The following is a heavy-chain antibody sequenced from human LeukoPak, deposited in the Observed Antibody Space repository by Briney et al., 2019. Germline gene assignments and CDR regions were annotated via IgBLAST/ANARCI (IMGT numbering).Heavy chain of an antibody. J-gene: IGHJ6*02. Sequence: GAAPQISCQGSGYLFTSYWISWVRQMPGKGREWMGRIESSDSYTNYSPSFQGRVTISADKPIITADPQWSSLSASDTSVNYCARLVGYCGSTRGPATNLYGMDVWGQGTTVTVSS. V-gene: IGHV5-10-1*01. D-gene: IGHD2-2*01. CDR2: IESSDSYT. CDR3: ARLVGYCGSTRGPATNLYGMDV. CDR1: GYLFTSYW.